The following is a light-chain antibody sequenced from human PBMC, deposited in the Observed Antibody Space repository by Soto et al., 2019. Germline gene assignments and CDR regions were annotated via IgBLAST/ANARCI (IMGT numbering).Light chain of an antibody. J-gene: IGLJ2*01. CDR3: SSYTSSSTHAV. CDR2: DVS. CDR1: SSDVGGYNY. V-gene: IGLV2-14*01. Sequence: QSALTQPASVSGSPGQSITISCTGTSSDVGGYNYVSWYQQHPGKAPKLMIYDVSNRPSGVSNRFSGSKSGNTASLTISGLQAEDEADYYCSSYTSSSTHAVFGGGTKRTVL.